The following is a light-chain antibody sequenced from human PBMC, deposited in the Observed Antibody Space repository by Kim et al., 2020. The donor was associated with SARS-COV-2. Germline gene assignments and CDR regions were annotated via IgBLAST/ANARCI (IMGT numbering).Light chain of an antibody. CDR2: SNN. CDR1: SSNIGSNT. Sequence: GQRVTISCSGSSSNIGSNTVNWYQQLPGTAPKLLIYSNNQRPSGVPDRFSGSKSGTSASLAISGLQSEDEADYYCAAWDDSLNVYVFGTGTKVPS. J-gene: IGLJ1*01. CDR3: AAWDDSLNVYV. V-gene: IGLV1-44*01.